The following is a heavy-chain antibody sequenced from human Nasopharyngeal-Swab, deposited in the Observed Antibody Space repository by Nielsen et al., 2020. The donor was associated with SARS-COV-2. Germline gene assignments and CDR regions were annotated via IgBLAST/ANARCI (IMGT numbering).Heavy chain of an antibody. D-gene: IGHD3-9*01. CDR3: ARGHVLRYFDWLYGAYYFDY. CDR2: IYYSGRT. J-gene: IGHJ4*02. Sequence: SETLSLTCTVSGGSISSYYWSWIRQPPGKGLEWIGYIYYSGRTNYNPSLKSRVTISVDTSKNQFSLKLSSVTAADTAVYYCARGHVLRYFDWLYGAYYFDYWGQGTLVTVSS. V-gene: IGHV4-59*13. CDR1: GGSISSYY.